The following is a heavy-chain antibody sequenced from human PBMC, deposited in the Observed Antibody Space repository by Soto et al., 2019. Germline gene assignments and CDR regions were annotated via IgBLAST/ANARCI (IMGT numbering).Heavy chain of an antibody. V-gene: IGHV3-23*01. J-gene: IGHJ4*02. D-gene: IGHD6-19*01. CDR3: GGGGGYV. CDR2: ISTSGGNT. Sequence: EVQVLESGGGLVQPGGSLRLSSTVTGFNFSSHGLSWVSQSPGKGLEWVSSISTSGGNTYYADSVTGGLIFSRDNSKNMGYLQMYILRFEDTAVYYCGGGGGYVGGEGTRVIVSS. CDR1: GFNFSSHG.